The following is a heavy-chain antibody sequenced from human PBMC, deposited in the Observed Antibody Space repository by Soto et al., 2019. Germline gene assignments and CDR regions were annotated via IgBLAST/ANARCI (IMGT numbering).Heavy chain of an antibody. CDR2: ISGSGGST. D-gene: IGHD4-17*01. J-gene: IGHJ4*02. CDR1: GFTFSSYA. V-gene: IGHV3-23*01. CDR3: AKDRTLMSTVTSYFEY. Sequence: EVQLLESGGGLVQPGGSLRLSCAASGFTFSSYAMSWFRQAPGKGLERVSAISGSGGSTYYADSVKGRFTISRDNSKNTLYMRMSRLRAENIAVYYCAKDRTLMSTVTSYFEYSVQGTLVIVAS.